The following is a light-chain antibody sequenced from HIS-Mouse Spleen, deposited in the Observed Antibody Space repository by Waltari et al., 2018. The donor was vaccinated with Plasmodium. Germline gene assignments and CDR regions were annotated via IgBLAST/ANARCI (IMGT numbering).Light chain of an antibody. J-gene: IGLJ1*01. CDR2: GNS. Sequence: QSVLTQPPSVSGAPGQRVTISCTGSRSNIGAGYDVHWYQQLPGTAPKRLIDGNSNRPSGVPDRFSGSKSGTSASLAITGLQAEDEADYYCQSYDSSLSGYVFGTGTKVTVL. V-gene: IGLV1-40*01. CDR1: RSNIGAGYD. CDR3: QSYDSSLSGYV.